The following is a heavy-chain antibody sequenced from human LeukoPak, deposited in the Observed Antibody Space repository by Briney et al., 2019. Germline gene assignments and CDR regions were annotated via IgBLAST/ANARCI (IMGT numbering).Heavy chain of an antibody. J-gene: IGHJ5*02. V-gene: IGHV4-4*07. D-gene: IGHD5-18*01. CDR3: ARVGYSYGRNWFDP. Sequence: SETLSLTCTVSGGSISSYYWSWIRQPAGKGLEWIGRIYTSGSTNYNPSLKSRVSMSVDTSKNQCTLKLSSVTAADTALYYCARVGYSYGRNWFDPWGQGTLVTVSS. CDR2: IYTSGST. CDR1: GGSISSYY.